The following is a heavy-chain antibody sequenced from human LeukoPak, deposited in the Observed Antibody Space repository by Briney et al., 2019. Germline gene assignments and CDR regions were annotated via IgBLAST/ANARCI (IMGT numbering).Heavy chain of an antibody. Sequence: GGSLRLSCAASGFTFDDYAMHWVRQAPVKGLEWVSSISWNSGSIGYADSVKGRFTISRDNAKNSLYLQMNSLRAEDTAFYYCAKGRYSGSYQYFDYWGQGTLVTVSS. CDR3: AKGRYSGSYQYFDY. D-gene: IGHD1-26*01. CDR1: GFTFDDYA. J-gene: IGHJ4*02. CDR2: ISWNSGSI. V-gene: IGHV3-9*01.